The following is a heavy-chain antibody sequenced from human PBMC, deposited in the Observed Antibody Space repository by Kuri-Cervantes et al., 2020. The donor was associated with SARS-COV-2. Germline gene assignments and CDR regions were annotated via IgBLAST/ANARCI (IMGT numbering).Heavy chain of an antibody. Sequence: SVKVSCKASGGTFISDLISWVRLAPGQGPEWMGGIIPILRTANYAQKFQGRVTISADKSTSTAYMELSSLTSDDTAVYYCMRDEDYWGQGTLVTVSS. CDR3: MRDEDY. CDR2: IIPILRTA. CDR1: GGTFISDL. V-gene: IGHV1-69*10. J-gene: IGHJ4*02.